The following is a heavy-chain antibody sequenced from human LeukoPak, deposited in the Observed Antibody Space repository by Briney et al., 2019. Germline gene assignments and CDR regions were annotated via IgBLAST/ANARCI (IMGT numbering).Heavy chain of an antibody. Sequence: SETLSLTCGVSGGSISSSNWWSWVRQPPGKGLEWIGEIYHSGGTNNNPSLKTRVTISVDKSKNQFSLKLSSVTAADTAVYYCATYDILTGYYRALDYWGQGTLVTVSS. V-gene: IGHV4-4*02. D-gene: IGHD3-9*01. CDR2: IYHSGGT. CDR1: GGSISSSNW. CDR3: ATYDILTGYYRALDY. J-gene: IGHJ4*02.